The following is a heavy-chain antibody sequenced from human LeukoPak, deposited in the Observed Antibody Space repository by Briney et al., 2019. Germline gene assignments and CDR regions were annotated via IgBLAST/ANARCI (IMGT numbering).Heavy chain of an antibody. CDR1: GFTFSSYS. V-gene: IGHV3-21*01. J-gene: IGHJ4*02. D-gene: IGHD4-17*01. CDR2: ISTSSSYI. CDR3: ARDRTTVTSV. Sequence: GGSLRLSCAASGFTFSSYSMNWVRQAPGKGLEWVSSISTSSSYIYYADSVKGRITISRDNARKSLYLQMNSLRAEDTAVYYCARDRTTVTSVWGQGTLVTVSS.